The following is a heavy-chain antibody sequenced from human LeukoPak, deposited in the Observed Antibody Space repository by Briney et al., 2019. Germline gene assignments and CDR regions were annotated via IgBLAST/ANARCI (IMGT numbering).Heavy chain of an antibody. J-gene: IGHJ4*02. V-gene: IGHV1-8*01. CDR3: ARVRSSGYDDY. Sequence: GASVKVSCKASGYTFTSYDINWVRQATGQGLEWMGWMNPNSGNTGYAQKLQGRVTMTTDTSTSTAYMELRSLRSDDTAVYYCARVRSSGYDDYWGQGTLVTVSS. CDR1: GYTFTSYD. D-gene: IGHD5-12*01. CDR2: MNPNSGNT.